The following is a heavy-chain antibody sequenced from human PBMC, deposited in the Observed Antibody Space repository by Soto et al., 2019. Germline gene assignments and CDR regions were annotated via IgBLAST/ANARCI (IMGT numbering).Heavy chain of an antibody. CDR1: GFTFSNYA. D-gene: IGHD3-16*02. V-gene: IGHV3-23*01. CDR3: ARGQRWDVRLGELSSPLDY. CDR2: ISANGRNA. J-gene: IGHJ4*02. Sequence: GGSLRLSCAASGFTFSNYAMNWIRQAPGKGLEWLSSISANGRNAYYADSVKGRFTISRDRSKNTLYLQMNSLRAEDTAVYYCARGQRWDVRLGELSSPLDYWGQGTLVTVSS.